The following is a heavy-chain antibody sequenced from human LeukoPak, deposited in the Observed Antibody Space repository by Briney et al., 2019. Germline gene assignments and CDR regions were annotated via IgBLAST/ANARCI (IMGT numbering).Heavy chain of an antibody. V-gene: IGHV3-23*01. CDR2: ISNTAYNT. CDR3: AKHSGSYFIYYVDS. Sequence: PGGSLRLSCGASGFTFSSYGMSWVRQAPGKGLEWVSTISNTAYNTYYADSVKGRFTTSRDNSANTVSLQMNSLRAEDTALYYCAKHSGSYFIYYVDSWGQGTQVTVSS. D-gene: IGHD1-26*01. CDR1: GFTFSSYG. J-gene: IGHJ4*02.